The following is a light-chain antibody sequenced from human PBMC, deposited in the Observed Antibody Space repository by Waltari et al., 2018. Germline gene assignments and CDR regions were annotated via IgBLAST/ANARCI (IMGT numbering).Light chain of an antibody. J-gene: IGKJ4*01. V-gene: IGKV4-1*01. CDR2: WAS. Sequence: DIVMTQSPDSLAVSLGERATLNCKSSQSVLYSPNNKNYLAWYQQKPGQPPKMLIYWASTRECAVPYRSSGSGYGTDVAVACSRLEAQDVGVYCCQTYFSVPLNFGGGTKVA. CDR1: QSVLYSPNNKNY. CDR3: QTYFSVPLN.